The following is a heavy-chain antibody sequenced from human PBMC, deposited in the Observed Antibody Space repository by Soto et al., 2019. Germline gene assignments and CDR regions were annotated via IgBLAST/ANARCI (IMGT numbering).Heavy chain of an antibody. J-gene: IGHJ5*02. CDR2: INYSGST. Sequence: SETLSLTCTVSGGSVSSGSYYWSWIRQPPGKGLEWIGYINYSGSTNYNPSLKSRVTISVDTSKNQFSLKLSSVTAADTAVYYCARGVPYSYGYVSWFDPWGQGTLVTVSS. CDR1: GGSVSSGSYY. D-gene: IGHD5-18*01. V-gene: IGHV4-61*01. CDR3: ARGVPYSYGYVSWFDP.